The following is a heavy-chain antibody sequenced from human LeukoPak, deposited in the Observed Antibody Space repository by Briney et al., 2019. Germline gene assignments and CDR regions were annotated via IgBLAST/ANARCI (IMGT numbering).Heavy chain of an antibody. V-gene: IGHV3-30-3*01. D-gene: IGHD4-23*01. Sequence: PGGSLRLSCAASGFTFSSYAMRWVRQAPGKGLEWVAVISYDGSNKYYADSVKGRFTISRDNSKNTLYLQMNSLRAEDTAVYYCASPTTVVTWGHFDYWGQGTLVTVSS. CDR3: ASPTTVVTWGHFDY. CDR1: GFTFSSYA. J-gene: IGHJ4*02. CDR2: ISYDGSNK.